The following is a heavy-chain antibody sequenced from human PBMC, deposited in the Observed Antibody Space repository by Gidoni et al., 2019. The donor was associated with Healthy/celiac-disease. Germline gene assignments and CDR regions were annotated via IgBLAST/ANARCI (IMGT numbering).Heavy chain of an antibody. CDR2: ISYDGSNK. CDR1: GFPSSSYG. V-gene: IGHV3-30*18. D-gene: IGHD1-7*01. J-gene: IGHJ3*02. Sequence: QVQLVESGGGVVQPGRSLRLSCAASGFPSSSYGMHWVRQAPGKGLEWVAVISYDGSNKYYADSVKGRFTISRDNSKNTLYLQMNSLRAEDTAVYYCAKDIGRYNWNSGAFDIWGQGTMVTVSS. CDR3: AKDIGRYNWNSGAFDI.